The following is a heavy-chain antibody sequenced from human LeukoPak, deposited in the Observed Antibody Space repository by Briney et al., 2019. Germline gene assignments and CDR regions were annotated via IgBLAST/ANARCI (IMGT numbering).Heavy chain of an antibody. J-gene: IGHJ4*02. CDR2: ISGGGGST. V-gene: IGHV3-23*01. D-gene: IGHD6-13*01. CDR3: AKKDSSSWYGLDY. Sequence: QPGGTLRLSCAASGFTFSSYGMSWVRQAPGKGLEWVSAISGGGGSTYYADSVKGRFTISRDNSKNTLYLQMNSLRAEDTAVYYCAKKDSSSWYGLDYWGQGTLVTVSS. CDR1: GFTFSSYG.